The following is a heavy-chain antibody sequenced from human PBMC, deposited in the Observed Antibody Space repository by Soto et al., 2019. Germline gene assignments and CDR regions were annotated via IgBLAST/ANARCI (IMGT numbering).Heavy chain of an antibody. V-gene: IGHV3-23*01. CDR2: ISGSGGST. Sequence: EVQLLESGGGLVQSGGSLRLSCAASGFSFSNYAMSWVRQAPGKGLEWVSGISGSGGSTYYADSVKGRFTISRDNSKNTLYLQLNSLRDEDTAVYYCAKVRYSSSWYGHYYGMDVWGQGTTVTVSS. J-gene: IGHJ6*02. CDR3: AKVRYSSSWYGHYYGMDV. CDR1: GFSFSNYA. D-gene: IGHD6-13*01.